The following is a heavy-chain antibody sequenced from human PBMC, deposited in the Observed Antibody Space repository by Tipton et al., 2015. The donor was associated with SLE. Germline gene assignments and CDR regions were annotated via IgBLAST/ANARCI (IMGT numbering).Heavy chain of an antibody. J-gene: IGHJ3*01. D-gene: IGHD2-21*01. CDR3: ARAWEGYCGGECYSAVDAFDV. CDR1: GGSITNGGYF. V-gene: IGHV4-31*11. Sequence: TLSLTCVVSGGSITNGGYFWTWVRQYPGKGLEWIGHIHFSGSTSYNPSLKSRLSISRDTSKSQFSLELGSVTAADTAVYFCARAWEGYCGGECYSAVDAFDVWGPGTTVTVFS. CDR2: IHFSGST.